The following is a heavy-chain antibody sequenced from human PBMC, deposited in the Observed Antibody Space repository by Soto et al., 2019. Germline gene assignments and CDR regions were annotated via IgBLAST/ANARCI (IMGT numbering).Heavy chain of an antibody. CDR2: ISSSSSYI. V-gene: IGHV3-21*01. D-gene: IGHD3-22*01. Sequence: GGFLRLSCAASGFTFSSYSMNWVRQAPGKGLEWVSSISSSSSYIYYADSVKGRFTISRDNAKNSLYLQMNSLRAEDTAVYYCATEKHYFDTGGYYYWGQGTLVTVSS. CDR3: ATEKHYFDTGGYYY. CDR1: GFTFSSYS. J-gene: IGHJ4*02.